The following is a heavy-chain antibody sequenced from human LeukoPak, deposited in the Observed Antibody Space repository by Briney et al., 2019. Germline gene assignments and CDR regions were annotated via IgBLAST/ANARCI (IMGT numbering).Heavy chain of an antibody. J-gene: IGHJ5*02. Sequence: GPLRLSCAASGFTVSTKYMSWVRQPPGKGLEWIGTVYYSGNTHYNPSLKSRVTLSVDTSKNQFSLNLSSVTAADTAFYYCARDFWSGRNWFDPWGQGTLVIVSS. CDR2: VYYSGNT. D-gene: IGHD3-3*01. CDR3: ARDFWSGRNWFDP. CDR1: GFTVSTKY. V-gene: IGHV4-59*02.